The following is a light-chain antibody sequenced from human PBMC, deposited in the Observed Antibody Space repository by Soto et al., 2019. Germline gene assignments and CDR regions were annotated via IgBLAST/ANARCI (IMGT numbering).Light chain of an antibody. CDR1: QSVSDW. J-gene: IGKJ1*01. V-gene: IGKV1-5*02. Sequence: DIQMTQSPSTLSASVGDRVTIVCRAGQSVSDWLAWYQQRPGKAPKVLIYGASSLESGVPSRFRGSGSGTEFTLTISSLQPDDFATYYCQQYNTYPWTFGQGTKVEIK. CDR2: GAS. CDR3: QQYNTYPWT.